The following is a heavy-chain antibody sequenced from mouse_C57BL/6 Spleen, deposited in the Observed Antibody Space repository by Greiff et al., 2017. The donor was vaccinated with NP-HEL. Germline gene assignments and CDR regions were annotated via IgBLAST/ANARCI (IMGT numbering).Heavy chain of an antibody. V-gene: IGHV1-81*01. CDR1: GYTFTSYG. D-gene: IGHD2-4*01. J-gene: IGHJ2*01. CDR2: IYPRSGNT. CDR3: AREGYDYDVSFDY. Sequence: VQRVESGAELARPGASVKLSCKASGYTFTSYGISWVKQRTGQGLEWIGEIYPRSGNTYYNEKFKGKATLTADKSSSTAYMELRSLTSEDSSVYFCAREGYDYDVSFDYWGQGTTLTVSS.